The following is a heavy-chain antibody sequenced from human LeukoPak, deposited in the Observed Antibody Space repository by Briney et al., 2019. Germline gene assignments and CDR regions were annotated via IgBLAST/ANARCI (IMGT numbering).Heavy chain of an antibody. V-gene: IGHV3-23*01. CDR1: GFTFSSYA. J-gene: IGHJ4*02. Sequence: GGSLRLSCAASGFTFSSYAMSWVRQAPGKGLEWVSAISGSGGSTYYADSVKGRFTISRDNSKNTLYLQMNSLRAEDTAVYFCARPGAVCSSSSCYATYWGQGTLVTVSS. CDR2: ISGSGGST. D-gene: IGHD2-2*01. CDR3: ARPGAVCSSSSCYATY.